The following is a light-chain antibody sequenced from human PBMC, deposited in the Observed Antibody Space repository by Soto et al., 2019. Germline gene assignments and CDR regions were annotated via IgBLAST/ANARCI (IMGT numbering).Light chain of an antibody. CDR1: QTISSW. V-gene: IGKV1-5*03. CDR3: QHSSIYSEA. J-gene: IGKJ1*01. CDR2: KAS. Sequence: DIQMTQSPSTLSGSVGDRVTMTCRASQTISSWLAWYQQKPGKAPKLLIYKASTLKSVVPSRFSGSGSVTEFALPISILQDDAFATYYCQHSSIYSEAFGQRNKVQRK.